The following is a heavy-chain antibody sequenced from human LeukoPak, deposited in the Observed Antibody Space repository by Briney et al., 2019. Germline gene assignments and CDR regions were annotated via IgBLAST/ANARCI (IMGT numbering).Heavy chain of an antibody. D-gene: IGHD3-10*01. CDR1: GFTFSSYE. J-gene: IGHJ6*02. V-gene: IGHV3-20*01. Sequence: GGSLRLSCAASGFTFSSYEMNWVRQGPGRGLEWVSGINWNGGSTGYADSVKGRFTISRDNAKSSLYLQMNSLRAEDTALYHCARVHGSGSYYYYSMDVWGQGTTVTVSS. CDR2: INWNGGST. CDR3: ARVHGSGSYYYYSMDV.